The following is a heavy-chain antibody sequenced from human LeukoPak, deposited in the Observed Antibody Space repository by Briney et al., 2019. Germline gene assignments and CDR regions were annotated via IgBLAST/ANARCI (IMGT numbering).Heavy chain of an antibody. Sequence: ASETLSLTCTVSGGSVSSGSYYWSWIRQPPGKGLEWIGYIYYSGSTNYNSSLKSRVTISVDTSKNQFSLKLSSVTAADTAVYYCARVVVPAENWFDPWGQGTLVTVSS. CDR3: ARVVVPAENWFDP. V-gene: IGHV4-61*01. CDR1: GGSVSSGSYY. CDR2: IYYSGST. D-gene: IGHD2-2*01. J-gene: IGHJ5*02.